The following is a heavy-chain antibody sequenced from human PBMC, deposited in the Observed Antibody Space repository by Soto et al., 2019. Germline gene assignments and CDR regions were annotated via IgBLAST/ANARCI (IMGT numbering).Heavy chain of an antibody. CDR1: GFTFTTYA. J-gene: IGHJ6*02. D-gene: IGHD3-16*01. V-gene: IGHV3-33*01. Sequence: QLQLVESGGNVVQPGRSLRLSCAASGFTFTTYAMHWVRQAPGTGLEWLAIISHDGNFEYYADSVKGRFTISRDDSKNTIDLQMNSLGGDDWGVYFCARGGAMSAALSFGMDVWGQGTTVSVSS. CDR2: ISHDGNFE. CDR3: ARGGAMSAALSFGMDV.